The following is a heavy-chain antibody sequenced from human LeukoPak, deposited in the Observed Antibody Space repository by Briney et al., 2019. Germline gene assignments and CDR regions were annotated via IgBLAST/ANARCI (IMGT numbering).Heavy chain of an antibody. V-gene: IGHV3-7*01. D-gene: IGHD3-3*01. J-gene: IGHJ6*03. CDR1: GFTFSSYW. CDR3: ARDGYYDFWSGYADYYYYYYMDV. CDR2: IKQDGSEK. Sequence: GGSLRLSCAASGFTFSSYWMSWVRQAPGKGLEWVANIKQDGSEKYYVDSVKGRFTISRDNAKNSLYLQMNSLRAEDTAVYYCARDGYYDFWSGYADYYYYYYMDVWGKGTTVTVSS.